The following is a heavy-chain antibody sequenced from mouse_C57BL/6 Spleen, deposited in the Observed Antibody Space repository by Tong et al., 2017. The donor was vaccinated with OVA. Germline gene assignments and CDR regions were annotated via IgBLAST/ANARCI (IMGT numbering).Heavy chain of an antibody. V-gene: IGHV1-9*01. J-gene: IGHJ2*01. D-gene: IGHD1-1*01. Sequence: VQLQESGPELVKPGDSVKISRKASGYAFSSSWMNWVKQRPGHGLEWIGEILPGSGSTNYNEKFKGKATFTADTSSNTAYMQLSSLTTEDSAIYYCARYYYGSSYYFDYWGQGTTLTVSS. CDR1: GYAFSSSW. CDR2: ILPGSGST. CDR3: ARYYYGSSYYFDY.